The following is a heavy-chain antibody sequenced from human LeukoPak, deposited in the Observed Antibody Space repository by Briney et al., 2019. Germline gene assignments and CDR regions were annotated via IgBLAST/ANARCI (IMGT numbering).Heavy chain of an antibody. D-gene: IGHD6-13*01. Sequence: PSQTPSLTCTVSGGSISSGDYYWSWIRQPPGKGLEWIGYIYYSGSTYYNPSLKSRVTISVDTSKNQFSLKLSSVTAADTAVYYCARGPSAAGTNYWGQGTLVTVSS. CDR3: ARGPSAAGTNY. V-gene: IGHV4-30-4*01. CDR2: IYYSGST. J-gene: IGHJ4*02. CDR1: GGSISSGDYY.